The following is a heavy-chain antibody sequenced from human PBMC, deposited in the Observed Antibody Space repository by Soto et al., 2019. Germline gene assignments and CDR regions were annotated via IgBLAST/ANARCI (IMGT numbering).Heavy chain of an antibody. J-gene: IGHJ4*02. CDR3: AHTWGLPFAY. D-gene: IGHD3-16*01. V-gene: IGHV2-5*02. CDR2: FYWDDDK. Sequence: QITLKESGPTLVKPTQTLTLTCTYSGFSLRTTGVGVGWIRQPPGKALEWLGIFYWDDDKRYSPSLKNRLTPTNDLSKSQVVLTLPNLAPVDTATYYCAHTWGLPFAYSGQGTLVIVSS. CDR1: GFSLRTTGVG.